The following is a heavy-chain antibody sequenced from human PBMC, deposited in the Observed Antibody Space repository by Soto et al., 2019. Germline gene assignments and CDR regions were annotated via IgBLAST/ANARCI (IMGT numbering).Heavy chain of an antibody. D-gene: IGHD5-12*01. J-gene: IGHJ4*02. Sequence: QVQLQVSGPGLVKPSQTLSLSCTVSGGSLSSGGYYWSWIRQHPGKGLEWIGFIYHSGSTYYNPSLKSRVTSSVDTSQNQFSLKLSSVTAADTAVYYCARDTQRGYSGYFDSWGQGTLVTVSS. CDR2: IYHSGST. CDR3: ARDTQRGYSGYFDS. V-gene: IGHV4-31*03. CDR1: GGSLSSGGYY.